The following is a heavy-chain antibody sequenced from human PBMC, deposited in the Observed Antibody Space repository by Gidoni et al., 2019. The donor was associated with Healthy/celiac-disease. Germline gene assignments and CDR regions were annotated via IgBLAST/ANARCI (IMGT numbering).Heavy chain of an antibody. CDR3: ARDYRSLYSSSWYGNWFDP. CDR2: IYYSVSP. D-gene: IGHD6-13*01. Sequence: QLQLQESGPGLVKPSETLSLTCTVSGGSISSSSHDWGWIRQPPGKGLEWIGSIYYSVSPYYNPSIKSRFTISVDTSKNQFSLKLSSVTAADTAVYYCARDYRSLYSSSWYGNWFDPWGQGTLVTVSS. J-gene: IGHJ5*02. V-gene: IGHV4-39*07. CDR1: GGSISSSSHD.